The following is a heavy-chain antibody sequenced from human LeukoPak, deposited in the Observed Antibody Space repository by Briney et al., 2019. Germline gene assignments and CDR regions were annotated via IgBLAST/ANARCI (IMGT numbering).Heavy chain of an antibody. V-gene: IGHV4-59*02. J-gene: IGHJ4*02. D-gene: IGHD6-19*01. CDR3: ARHHSGWHFDS. CDR2: MYYSGET. Sequence: SETLSLTCSVSGDFVGSYYWSWIRQPPGKGLEWIGCMYYSGETHYNPSLQSRVSMSIDTSKNQFSLKVYSLTAADTAVYYCARHHSGWHFDSRGQGIPVTVSS. CDR1: GDFVGSYY.